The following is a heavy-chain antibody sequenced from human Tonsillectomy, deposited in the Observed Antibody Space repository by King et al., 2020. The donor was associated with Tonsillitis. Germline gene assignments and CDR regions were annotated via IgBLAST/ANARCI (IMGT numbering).Heavy chain of an antibody. CDR2: IYPGDSDT. CDR1: GYSFTSYW. CDR3: ARHKVGPNTFHYGMDV. D-gene: IGHD3/OR15-3a*01. Sequence: VQLVQSGAEVKKPGESLKISCKGSGYSFTSYWIGWVRQMPGKGLECMGLIYPGDSDTRYSPSFQGQVTISADKSISTAYLQWSSLKASDTAMYYCARHKVGPNTFHYGMDVWGQGTTVTVSS. J-gene: IGHJ6*02. V-gene: IGHV5-51*01.